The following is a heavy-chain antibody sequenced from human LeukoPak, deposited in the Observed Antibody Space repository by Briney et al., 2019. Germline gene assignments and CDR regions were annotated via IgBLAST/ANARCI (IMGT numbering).Heavy chain of an antibody. J-gene: IGHJ4*02. V-gene: IGHV3-23*01. D-gene: IGHD3-10*01. CDR1: GFTFSSYG. CDR2: ISGSGGST. Sequence: GGTLRLSCAASGFTFSSYGMSWVRQAPGKGLEWVSAISGSGGSTYYADSVKGRFTISRDNSKNTLYLQMNSLRAEDTAVYYCAKAKLLWFGEPFDYWGQGTLVIVSS. CDR3: AKAKLLWFGEPFDY.